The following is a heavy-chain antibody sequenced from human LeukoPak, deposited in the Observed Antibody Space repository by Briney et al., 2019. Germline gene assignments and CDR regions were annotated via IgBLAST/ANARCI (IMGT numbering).Heavy chain of an antibody. J-gene: IGHJ4*02. CDR2: IKQDGSEK. Sequence: GGSLSLSCAASGFTFSSYWMSWVRQAPGKGLEWVANIKQDGSEKYYVDSVKGRFTISRDNAKNSLYLQMNSLRAEDTAVYYCAVSYGSGSSDYWGQGTLVTVSS. CDR3: AVSYGSGSSDY. CDR1: GFTFSSYW. V-gene: IGHV3-7*03. D-gene: IGHD3-10*01.